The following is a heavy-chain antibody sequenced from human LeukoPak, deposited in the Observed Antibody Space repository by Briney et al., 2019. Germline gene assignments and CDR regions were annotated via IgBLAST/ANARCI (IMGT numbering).Heavy chain of an antibody. CDR3: ARRLTQYDCFDP. CDR2: TYYRSTWYN. J-gene: IGHJ5*02. Sequence: QSQTLSLTCAISGDIVSSNSVTWHWIRQSPSRGLEWLGRTYYRSTWYNDYAVSVRGRITVNPDTSKNQFSLHLNSVTPEDTAVYYCARRLTQYDCFDPWGQGILVTVSS. V-gene: IGHV6-1*01. D-gene: IGHD2-2*01. CDR1: GDIVSSNSVT.